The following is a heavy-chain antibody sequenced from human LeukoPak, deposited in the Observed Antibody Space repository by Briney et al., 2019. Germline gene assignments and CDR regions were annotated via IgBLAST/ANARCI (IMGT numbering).Heavy chain of an antibody. CDR1: GGTFSSYA. V-gene: IGHV1-69*01. CDR3: ARGPDYDFWSGYYVNHYYYYGMDV. J-gene: IGHJ6*02. CDR2: IIPIFGTA. D-gene: IGHD3-3*01. Sequence: SAKVSCKASGGTFSSYAISWVRQAPGQGLEWMGGIIPIFGTANYAQKFQGRVTITADESTSTAYMELSSLRSEDTAVYYCARGPDYDFWSGYYVNHYYYYGMDVWGQGTTVTVSS.